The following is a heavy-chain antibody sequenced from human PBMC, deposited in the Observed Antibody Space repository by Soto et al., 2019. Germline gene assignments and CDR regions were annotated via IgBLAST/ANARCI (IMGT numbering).Heavy chain of an antibody. J-gene: IGHJ3*02. CDR3: ARDYYDSSGNRDAFDI. CDR1: GYTFTSYA. V-gene: IGHV1-3*01. Sequence: ASVKVSCKASGYTFTSYAMHWVRQAPGQRLEWMGWINAGHGNTKYSQKFQGRVTITRETSASTAYMELSSLRSEDTAVYYCARDYYDSSGNRDAFDIWGQGTMVTVSS. CDR2: INAGHGNT. D-gene: IGHD3-22*01.